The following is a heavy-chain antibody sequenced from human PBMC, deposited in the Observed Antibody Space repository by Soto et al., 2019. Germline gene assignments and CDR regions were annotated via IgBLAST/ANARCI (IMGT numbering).Heavy chain of an antibody. V-gene: IGHV1-69*01. CDR3: ARGAVMSVIPPRYTTDV. Sequence: QPQLVQSGAELKKPGSSVKVSCKASGGTFSSNAISWVRQAPGQGLEWLGGIIPIYDTSNYAEKFQGRVTLSADRTTSTAYRELRSLTSEDTAVYYCARGAVMSVIPPRYTTDVWGQGTTVTVSS. D-gene: IGHD2-8*02. J-gene: IGHJ6*02. CDR1: GGTFSSNA. CDR2: IIPIYDTS.